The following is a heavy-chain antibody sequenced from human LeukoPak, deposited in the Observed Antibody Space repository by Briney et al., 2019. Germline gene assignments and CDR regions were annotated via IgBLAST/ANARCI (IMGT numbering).Heavy chain of an antibody. CDR1: GGSISSYY. CDR2: IYYSGST. J-gene: IGHJ4*02. V-gene: IGHV4-59*01. CDR3: ARGASGYSYG. Sequence: SETLSLTCTVSGGSISSYYWSWIRQPPGEGLEWIGSIYYSGSTNYNPSLKSRVTISIDTSKNQFSLNLSSVTAADAAVYYCARGASGYSYGWGQGTLVTVSS. D-gene: IGHD5-18*01.